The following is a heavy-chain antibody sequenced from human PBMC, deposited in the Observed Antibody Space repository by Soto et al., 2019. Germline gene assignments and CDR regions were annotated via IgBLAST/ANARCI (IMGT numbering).Heavy chain of an antibody. CDR2: IIPIFGTA. J-gene: IGHJ6*03. Sequence: SVKVSCKASGGTFSSYAISWVRQAPGQGLEWMGGIIPIFGTANYAQKFQGRVTITADESTSTAYMKLSSLRSEDTAVYYCARVRQLVGYFYYYMDVWGKGTTVTVSS. V-gene: IGHV1-69*13. CDR1: GGTFSSYA. CDR3: ARVRQLVGYFYYYMDV. D-gene: IGHD6-6*01.